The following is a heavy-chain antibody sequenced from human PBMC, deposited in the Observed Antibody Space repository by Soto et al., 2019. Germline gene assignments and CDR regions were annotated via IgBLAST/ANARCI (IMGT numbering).Heavy chain of an antibody. CDR2: IDPSDSYT. CDR3: ASLLIAASLRYGTDV. D-gene: IGHD6-13*01. CDR1: GYSFTSYW. Sequence: GESLKISCKGSGYSFTSYWISWVRQMPGKGLEWMGRIDPSDSYTNYSPSFQGHVTISADKSISTAYLQWSSLKASDTAMYYCASLLIAASLRYGTDVWGQGTTVTVSS. V-gene: IGHV5-10-1*01. J-gene: IGHJ6*02.